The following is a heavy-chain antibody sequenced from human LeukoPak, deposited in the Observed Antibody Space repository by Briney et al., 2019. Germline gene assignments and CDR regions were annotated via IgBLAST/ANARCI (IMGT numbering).Heavy chain of an antibody. Sequence: SETLSLTCTVSGVSISSYYWSWIRQPPGKGLEWIGYIYYSGSTNYNPSLKSRVTISVDTSKNQFSLKLSSVTAADTAVYYCARGGEQWLVPFDYWGQGTLVTVSS. V-gene: IGHV4-59*01. CDR2: IYYSGST. CDR3: ARGGEQWLVPFDY. CDR1: GVSISSYY. D-gene: IGHD6-19*01. J-gene: IGHJ4*02.